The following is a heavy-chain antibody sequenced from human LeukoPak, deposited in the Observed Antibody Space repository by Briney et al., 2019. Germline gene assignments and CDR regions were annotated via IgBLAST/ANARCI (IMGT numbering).Heavy chain of an antibody. J-gene: IGHJ1*01. CDR1: GGSISSTNYY. CDR3: ARHLSGNYLGCFQH. V-gene: IGHV4-39*01. D-gene: IGHD1-26*01. Sequence: PSETLSLTCTVSGGSISSTNYYWAWIRQPPGKGLDWIGSIYYSGTTYYNSSLKSRVTISVDTSKNQFSLKLTSVTAADTAVYYCARHLSGNYLGCFQHWGQGTLVTVSS. CDR2: IYYSGTT.